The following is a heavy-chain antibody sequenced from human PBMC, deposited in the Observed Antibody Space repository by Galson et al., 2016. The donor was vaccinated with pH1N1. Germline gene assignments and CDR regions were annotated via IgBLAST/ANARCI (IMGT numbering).Heavy chain of an antibody. D-gene: IGHD4-17*01. CDR1: GFPLRTYG. V-gene: IGHV3-30*02. CDR2: MPYDGINE. J-gene: IGHJ5*02. Sequence: LRLSCAASGFPLRTYGIHWVRQTPGKGLEWLAFMPYDGINEYYADSVKGRFTMSRDTSKNTLYLQMKSLRAEDSALYYCAKDTGDYGWFDPWGQGTLVTVSS. CDR3: AKDTGDYGWFDP.